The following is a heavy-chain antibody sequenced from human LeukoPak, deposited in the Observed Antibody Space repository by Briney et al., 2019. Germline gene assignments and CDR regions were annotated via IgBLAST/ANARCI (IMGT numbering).Heavy chain of an antibody. CDR1: GFTFSSYG. CDR2: IRYDGSNK. CDR3: AKDLVILMVYAKNWFDP. J-gene: IGHJ5*02. D-gene: IGHD2-8*01. V-gene: IGHV3-30*02. Sequence: PGGSLRLSCAASGFTFSSYGVHWVRQAPGKGLEWVAFIRYDGSNKYYADSVKGRFTISRGNSKNTLYLQMNSLRAEDTAVYYCAKDLVILMVYAKNWFDPWGQGTLVTVSS.